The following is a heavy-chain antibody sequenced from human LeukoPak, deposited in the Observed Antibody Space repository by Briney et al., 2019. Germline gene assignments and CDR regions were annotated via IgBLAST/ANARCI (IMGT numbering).Heavy chain of an antibody. Sequence: GGSLRLSCAASGFTFSAYYMSWIRQAPGKGLEWISYISSSGYAMYYADSAKGRFTISRDNTKNSLYLQMNSLRAEDTAVYYCARVGPAAAGRGYWYFDLWGRGTLVTVSS. CDR3: ARVGPAAAGRGYWYFDL. D-gene: IGHD6-13*01. J-gene: IGHJ2*01. V-gene: IGHV3-11*01. CDR2: ISSSGYAM. CDR1: GFTFSAYY.